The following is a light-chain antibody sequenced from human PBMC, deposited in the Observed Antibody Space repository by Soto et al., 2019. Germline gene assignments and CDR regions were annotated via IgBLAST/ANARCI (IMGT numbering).Light chain of an antibody. V-gene: IGKV3-15*01. CDR2: GAS. CDR1: QSVSRN. CDR3: QQYDNGPPTT. J-gene: IGKJ5*01. Sequence: EIVMTQSPATLSVSPGERATLSCGASQSVSRNLAWYQQKPGQAPRLLIYGASTRATGIPARFSGSGSGTEFTLTISSLQSEDFAVYYCQQYDNGPPTTFGQGTRLEIK.